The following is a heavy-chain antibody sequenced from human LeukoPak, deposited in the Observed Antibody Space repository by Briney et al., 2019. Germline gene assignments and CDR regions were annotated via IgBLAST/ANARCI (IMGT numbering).Heavy chain of an antibody. CDR2: ISAYNGNT. Sequence: ASVKVSCKASGYTFTSYGISWVRQAPGQGLEWMGWISAYNGNTNYAQKLQGRVTMTTDTSTSTAYMELRSLRSDDTAVCYCARGPPVYGGGCYGYWGQGTLVTVSS. CDR3: ARGPPVYGGGCYGY. V-gene: IGHV1-18*01. D-gene: IGHD2-15*01. CDR1: GYTFTSYG. J-gene: IGHJ4*02.